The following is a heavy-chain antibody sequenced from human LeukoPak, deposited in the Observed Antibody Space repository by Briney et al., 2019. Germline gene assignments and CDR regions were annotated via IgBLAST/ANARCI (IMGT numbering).Heavy chain of an antibody. V-gene: IGHV5-51*01. CDR3: ASTRNCRYLDAFDI. CDR1: GYSFTTYW. J-gene: IGHJ3*02. CDR2: IYPGDSDT. Sequence: GESLKISCKGSGYSFTTYWIGWVRQMPGKGLEWMGVIYPGDSDTRYSPSFQGQVTISADKSISTAYLQWSSLKASDTAMYYCASTRNCRYLDAFDIWGQGTMVTVSS. D-gene: IGHD1-26*01.